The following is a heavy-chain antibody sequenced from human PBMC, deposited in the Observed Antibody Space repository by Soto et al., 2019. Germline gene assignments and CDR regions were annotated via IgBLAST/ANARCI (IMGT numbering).Heavy chain of an antibody. CDR3: AREITIFGVGGKHSYYFDY. D-gene: IGHD3-3*01. J-gene: IGHJ4*02. Sequence: SVKVSCKASGYTFTSYNINWVRQATGQRLEWMGRINPNFGTANYAQKFQGRVTMTADDSTSTAYMELSSLRSEDTAVYYCAREITIFGVGGKHSYYFDYWGQGTLVTVSS. CDR1: GYTFTSYN. CDR2: INPNFGTA. V-gene: IGHV1-69*13.